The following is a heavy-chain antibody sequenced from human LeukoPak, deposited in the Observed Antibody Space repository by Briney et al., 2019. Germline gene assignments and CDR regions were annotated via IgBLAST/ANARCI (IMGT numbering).Heavy chain of an antibody. CDR1: GYTFTSYG. Sequence: ASVKVSCKASGYTFTSYGISWVRQAPGQGLEWMGWISAYNGNTNYAQKLQGRVTMTTDTSTSTAYMELRSLRSDDTAVYYRARDFGWKERPIAAAGTGNDYWGQGTLVTVSS. D-gene: IGHD6-13*01. CDR2: ISAYNGNT. J-gene: IGHJ4*02. CDR3: ARDFGWKERPIAAAGTGNDY. V-gene: IGHV1-18*01.